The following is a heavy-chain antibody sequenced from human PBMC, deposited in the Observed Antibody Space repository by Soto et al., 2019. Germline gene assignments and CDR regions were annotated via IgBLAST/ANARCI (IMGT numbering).Heavy chain of an antibody. D-gene: IGHD2-2*01. CDR2: IFYSGST. V-gene: IGHV4-30-4*01. CDR3: ARGPPGLPATNWFVP. CDR1: GGSISSGDYY. J-gene: IGHJ5*02. Sequence: SETLSLTCTVSGGSISSGDYYWSWIRQPPGKGLEWIGYIFYSGSTYYNPSLKSRVSISVDTSKNQFSLKLSSVTAADTAVYYCARGPPGLPATNWFVPWGQGTLVTVSS.